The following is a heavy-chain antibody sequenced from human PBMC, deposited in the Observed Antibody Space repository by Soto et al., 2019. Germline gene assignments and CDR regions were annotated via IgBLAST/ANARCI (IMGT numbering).Heavy chain of an antibody. CDR2: IYYSGST. CDR1: GGSISSGGYY. D-gene: IGHD4-17*01. V-gene: IGHV4-31*03. Sequence: SETLSLTCTVSGGSISSGGYYWSWIRQHPGKGLEWIGYIYYSGSTYYNPSLKSRVTISVDTSKNQFSLKLSSVTAADTAMYYCARARLRAVYAFDFWGQAPMVPVSS. CDR3: ARARLRAVYAFDF. J-gene: IGHJ3*01.